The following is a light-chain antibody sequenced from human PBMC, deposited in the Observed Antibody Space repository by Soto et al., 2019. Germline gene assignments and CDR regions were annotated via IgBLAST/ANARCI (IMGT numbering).Light chain of an antibody. V-gene: IGLV2-14*01. J-gene: IGLJ2*01. Sequence: QSVLTQPASVSGSPGQSIIISCTGTSNDVGAYNYVSWYQQYPGRAPKLMIYDVNYRPSGVSDRFSGSKSGNTASLTISGLQAEDEAAYYCCSYTRSSTRVFGGGTKVTVL. CDR1: SNDVGAYNY. CDR2: DVN. CDR3: CSYTRSSTRV.